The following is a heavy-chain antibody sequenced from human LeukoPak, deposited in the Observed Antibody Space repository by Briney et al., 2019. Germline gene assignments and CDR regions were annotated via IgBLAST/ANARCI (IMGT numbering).Heavy chain of an antibody. Sequence: SETLSLTCTVSGGSISSGGYYWSWIRQPPGKGLEWIGYIYHSGSTYYNPSLKSRVTISVDRSKNQFSLKLSSVTAADTAVYYCARVMNDIVVVPAAIRPYYYYKDVWGKGTTVTVSS. CDR3: ARVMNDIVVVPAAIRPYYYYKDV. CDR1: GGSISSGGYY. V-gene: IGHV4-30-2*01. J-gene: IGHJ6*03. D-gene: IGHD2-2*01. CDR2: IYHSGST.